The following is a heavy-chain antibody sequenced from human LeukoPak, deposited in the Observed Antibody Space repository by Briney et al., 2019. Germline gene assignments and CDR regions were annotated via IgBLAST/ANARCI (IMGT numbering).Heavy chain of an antibody. D-gene: IGHD1-26*01. CDR1: GGSISSSSYY. J-gene: IGHJ4*02. CDR2: IYYSGST. CDR3: TREEALGSGSFDY. Sequence: SETLSLTCTVCGGSISSSSYYWSWIRQPPGKGLEWIGYIYYSGSTSYNPSLKSRVTISVDTSKNQFSLKLSSVTAADTAVYYCTREEALGSGSFDYWGQGTLVTVSS. V-gene: IGHV4-61*01.